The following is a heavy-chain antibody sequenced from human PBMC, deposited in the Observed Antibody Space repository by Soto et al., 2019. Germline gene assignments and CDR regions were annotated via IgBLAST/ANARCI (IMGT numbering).Heavy chain of an antibody. V-gene: IGHV3-7*04. CDR1: GFTFSTYW. D-gene: IGHD3-22*01. CDR2: IKPDGSER. J-gene: IGHJ3*02. CDR3: ARGDYFDISGPFSDAFDI. Sequence: GGSLRLSCAASGFTFSTYWMSWVRQAPGKGLEWVANIKPDGSERWYVDSVKGRFTISRDNAKNSLYLQMNSLRAEDTAVYYCARGDYFDISGPFSDAFDIWGQGTLVTVSS.